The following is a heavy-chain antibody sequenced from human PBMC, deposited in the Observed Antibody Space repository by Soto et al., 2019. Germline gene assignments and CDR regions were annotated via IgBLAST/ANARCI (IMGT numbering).Heavy chain of an antibody. J-gene: IGHJ6*02. CDR3: ARERYYDILTGNYYYYYGMDV. V-gene: IGHV4-59*06. CDR2: IYYSGST. Sequence: SETLSLTCTVSGGSISSYYWSWIRQHPGKGLEWIGYIYYSGSTYYNPSLKSRVTISVDTSKNQFSLKLSSVTAADTAVYYCARERYYDILTGNYYYYYGMDVWGQGTTVTVSS. D-gene: IGHD3-9*01. CDR1: GGSISSYY.